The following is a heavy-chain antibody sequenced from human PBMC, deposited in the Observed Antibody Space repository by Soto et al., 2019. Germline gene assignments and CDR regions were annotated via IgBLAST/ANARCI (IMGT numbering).Heavy chain of an antibody. CDR1: GGSIQGYY. J-gene: IGHJ6*03. D-gene: IGHD2-21*01. V-gene: IGHV4-59*01. Sequence: QVQLQESGPGLVKPSETLSLTCSVSGGSIQGYYWSWIRQTPEKGLESGGYRYYEVNKFYNPSLQSRVTMSVDTSKNLFSLRLSSVSAADSALYYCARRRVVGEGASYYMDVWGKGTTVSASS. CDR3: ARRRVVGEGASYYMDV. CDR2: RYYEVNK.